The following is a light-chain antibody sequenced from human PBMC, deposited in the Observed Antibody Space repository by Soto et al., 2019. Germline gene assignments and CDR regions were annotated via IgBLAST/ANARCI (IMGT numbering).Light chain of an antibody. J-gene: IGKJ4*01. Sequence: DIQMTPSPSSLSASVGDRVTITCQASQDISNYLNWYQQKPGKAPKLLIYDASNLETGVPSRFSGSGSGTDFTFPITSLQAEDIETYYYQQYDNLPLTFGGGTKVEIK. CDR3: QQYDNLPLT. V-gene: IGKV1-33*01. CDR2: DAS. CDR1: QDISNY.